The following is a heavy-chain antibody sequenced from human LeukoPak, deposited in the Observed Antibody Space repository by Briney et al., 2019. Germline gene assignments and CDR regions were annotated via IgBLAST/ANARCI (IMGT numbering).Heavy chain of an antibody. CDR1: GFNFRAYW. D-gene: IGHD3-10*01. CDR3: ARDLDYYGSGSPQPPI. V-gene: IGHV3-7*01. CDR2: IHQHGSKE. Sequence: PGGSLRLSCTTSGFNFRAYWMAWVRQAPGKGLEWVANIHQHGSKENYVDSVKGRFTISRDNAKNSLYLQMSSLRAEDTAVYYCARDLDYYGSGSPQPPIWGQGTMVTVSS. J-gene: IGHJ3*02.